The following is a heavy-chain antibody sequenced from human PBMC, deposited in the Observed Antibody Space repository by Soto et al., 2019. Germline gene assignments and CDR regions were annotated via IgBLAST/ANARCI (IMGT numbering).Heavy chain of an antibody. CDR1: GGTFSSYA. D-gene: IGHD6-19*01. CDR3: ATAYSSGWYSGFDI. V-gene: IGHV1-69*05. J-gene: IGHJ3*02. CDR2: IIPIFGTA. Sequence: GASVKVSCKASGGTFSSYAVSWVRQAPGQGLEWMGGIIPIFGTANYAQKFQGRVTMTTDKSTSTAYMELRSLRSDDTAVYYCATAYSSGWYSGFDIWGQGTMVTVSS.